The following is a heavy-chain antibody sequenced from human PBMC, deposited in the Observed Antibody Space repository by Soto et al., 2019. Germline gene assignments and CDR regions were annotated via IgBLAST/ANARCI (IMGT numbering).Heavy chain of an antibody. J-gene: IGHJ4*02. CDR2: IIPIFGTA. D-gene: IGHD5-18*01. V-gene: IGHV1-69*13. CDR3: ARVRHTAMVTFFDY. CDR1: GGTFSSYA. Sequence: GASGKVSCKASGGTFSSYAISWVRQAPGQGLEWMGGIIPIFGTANYAQKFQGRVTITADESTSTAYMELSSLRSEDTPVYYCARVRHTAMVTFFDYWGQGTFVTVS.